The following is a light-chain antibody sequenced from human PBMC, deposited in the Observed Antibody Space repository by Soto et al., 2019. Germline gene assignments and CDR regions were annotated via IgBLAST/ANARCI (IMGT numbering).Light chain of an antibody. Sequence: QAVVTQPPSVSGAPGQRVTISCTGSSSNIGAVYDVHWYQQLPGTAPKLLIYVNSNRPSGVPDRFSGSKSGTSASLAITGLQAEDEADHYCQSYDSSLNGPVFCVGTKLTVL. CDR2: VNS. V-gene: IGLV1-40*01. CDR3: QSYDSSLNGPV. J-gene: IGLJ3*02. CDR1: SSNIGAVYD.